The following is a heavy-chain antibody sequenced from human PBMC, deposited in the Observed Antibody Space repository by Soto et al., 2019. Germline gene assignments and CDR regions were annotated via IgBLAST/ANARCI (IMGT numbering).Heavy chain of an antibody. CDR3: ARFSGSYTRGLDY. Sequence: EVQLVESGGGLVQPGVSLRLSCAASGFTFSDHYMDWVRQAPGKGLEWVGRSRNKAYSYSTEYAASVKGRFTISRDESKNSLYLQMSSLKTEATAVYYCARFSGSYTRGLDYWGQGTLVTVSS. J-gene: IGHJ4*02. CDR2: SRNKAYSYST. D-gene: IGHD1-26*01. V-gene: IGHV3-72*01. CDR1: GFTFSDHY.